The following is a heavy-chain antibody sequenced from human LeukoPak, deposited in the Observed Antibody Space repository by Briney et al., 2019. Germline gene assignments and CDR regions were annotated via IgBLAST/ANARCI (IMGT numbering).Heavy chain of an antibody. V-gene: IGHV3-7*03. Sequence: PGGSLRLSCAASGFTFSDYYMSWFRQAPGKGLEWVANIKPDGSEKSYVDSVKGRFTISRDNAKNSLSLQMNSLRAEDTAVYYCARANWNPRHYYYYGMDVWGQGTTVTVSS. CDR2: IKPDGSEK. D-gene: IGHD1-1*01. CDR3: ARANWNPRHYYYYGMDV. J-gene: IGHJ6*02. CDR1: GFTFSDYY.